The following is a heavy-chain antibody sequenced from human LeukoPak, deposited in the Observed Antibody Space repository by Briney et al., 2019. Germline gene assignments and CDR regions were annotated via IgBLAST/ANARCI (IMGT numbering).Heavy chain of an antibody. J-gene: IGHJ4*02. Sequence: PSETLSLTCAVSGYSISSGYYWGWIRQPPGKGLEWIGSIYHSGSTYYNPSLKSRFTISVDTSKNQFSLKLSSVTAADTAVYYCARDIRGSCFDYWGQGTLVTVSS. CDR3: ARDIRGSCFDY. V-gene: IGHV4-38-2*02. CDR2: IYHSGST. CDR1: GYSISSGYY. D-gene: IGHD2-15*01.